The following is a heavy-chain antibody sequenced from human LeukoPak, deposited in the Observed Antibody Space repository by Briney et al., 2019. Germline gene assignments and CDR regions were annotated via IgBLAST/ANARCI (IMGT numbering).Heavy chain of an antibody. CDR2: IIPILGIA. J-gene: IGHJ4*02. D-gene: IGHD2/OR15-2a*01. V-gene: IGHV1-69*02. Sequence: SVKVSCKASGGTFSRYTISWVRQPPGQGLEWMGRIIPILGIANYAHKFQDRVTIPADISTSKAYIEMCSLRSEDRAVYYCARGVLAGSRYYFDYWGQGTLVTVSS. CDR3: ARGVLAGSRYYFDY. CDR1: GGTFSRYT.